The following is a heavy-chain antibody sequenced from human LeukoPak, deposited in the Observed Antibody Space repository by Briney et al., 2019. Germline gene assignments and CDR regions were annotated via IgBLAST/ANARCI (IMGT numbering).Heavy chain of an antibody. CDR2: INHSGST. V-gene: IGHV4-34*01. CDR3: ARVTYNWNRPSYYYYMDV. Sequence: SETLSLTCAVYGGSFSGYYWSWLRQPPGKGLQGLGEINHSGSTNYNPSLKNRVNISVDKSKNQFSMKLSSVTAADTAVYYCARVTYNWNRPSYYYYMDVWGKGTTATVSS. D-gene: IGHD1-20*01. J-gene: IGHJ6*03. CDR1: GGSFSGYY.